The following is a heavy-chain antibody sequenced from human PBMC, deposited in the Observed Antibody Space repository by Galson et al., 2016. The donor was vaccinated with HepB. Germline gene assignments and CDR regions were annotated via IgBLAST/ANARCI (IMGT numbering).Heavy chain of an antibody. J-gene: IGHJ4*02. D-gene: IGHD5-24*01. Sequence: SLRLSCAASGFTFRTYGIHWVRQAPGKGLEWVAVSWFDGSDEYYGDSVKGRFTISRDNSKNTLYLQMNNLRSEDTAMYHCSRDREDGYNRPFDYWGQGTLVTGSS. CDR2: SWFDGSDE. V-gene: IGHV3-33*01. CDR1: GFTFRTYG. CDR3: SRDREDGYNRPFDY.